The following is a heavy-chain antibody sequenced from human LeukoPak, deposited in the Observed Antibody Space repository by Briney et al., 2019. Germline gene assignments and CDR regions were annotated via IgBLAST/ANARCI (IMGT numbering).Heavy chain of an antibody. D-gene: IGHD1-1*01. Sequence: GGSLRLSCAASGFTFNNYWIHWVRHVPGKGLVWVSRINNDGSSASYVDSVKGRFTISRDNAKNTLFLQMNSLRAEDTAVYYCARRGTGHGMDVWGQGTTVIVAS. CDR2: INNDGSSA. CDR3: ARRGTGHGMDV. J-gene: IGHJ6*02. CDR1: GFTFNNYW. V-gene: IGHV3-74*01.